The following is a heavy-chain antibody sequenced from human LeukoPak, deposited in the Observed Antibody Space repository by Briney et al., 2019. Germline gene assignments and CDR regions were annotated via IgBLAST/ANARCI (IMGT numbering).Heavy chain of an antibody. J-gene: IGHJ4*02. CDR3: ARVVAYGPKFQYYFDY. CDR1: GFTFSSYS. V-gene: IGHV3-21*01. Sequence: GASLRLSCAASGFTFSSYSMNWVRQAPGKGLEWVSSISSSSSYIYYADSVKGRFTISRDNAKNSLYLQMNSLRAEDTAVYYCARVVAYGPKFQYYFDYWGQGTLVTVSS. D-gene: IGHD4-17*01. CDR2: ISSSSSYI.